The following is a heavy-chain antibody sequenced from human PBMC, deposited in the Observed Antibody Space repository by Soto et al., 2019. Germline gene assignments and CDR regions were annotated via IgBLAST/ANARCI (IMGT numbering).Heavy chain of an antibody. CDR3: ARLAPYDILTGYA. V-gene: IGHV5-51*01. CDR2: IYPGDSDT. Sequence: GQSLKISCKGSGYSFTSYWIGWVRQMPEKGLEWMGIIYPGDSDTRYSPSFQGQVTISADKSISTAYLQWSSLKASDTAMYYCARLAPYDILTGYAWGQGTLVTVSS. CDR1: GYSFTSYW. J-gene: IGHJ5*02. D-gene: IGHD3-9*01.